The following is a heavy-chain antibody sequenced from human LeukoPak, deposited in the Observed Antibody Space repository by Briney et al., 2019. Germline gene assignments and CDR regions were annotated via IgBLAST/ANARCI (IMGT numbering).Heavy chain of an antibody. CDR2: ITDNGNTT. J-gene: IGHJ4*02. CDR1: GFTFSSYA. CDR3: ATLRLSDHFDY. Sequence: HPGGSLRLSCAASGFTFSSYAMNWVRLAPGKGLEWVSAITDNGNTTYYADSVKGRFTISRDNSRNTLYLQMNSLRAEDTAVNSCATLRLSDHFDYWGQGTLVTVSS. V-gene: IGHV3-23*01. D-gene: IGHD2-15*01.